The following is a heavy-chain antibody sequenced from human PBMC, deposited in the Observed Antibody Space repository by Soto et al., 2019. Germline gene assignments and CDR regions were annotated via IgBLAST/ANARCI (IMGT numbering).Heavy chain of an antibody. J-gene: IGHJ6*02. CDR1: GFTFSDYY. CDR2: ISSSSSYT. CDR3: ARDEVGRFLEWLFRDYGMDV. D-gene: IGHD3-3*01. Sequence: VQLVESGGGLVKPGGSLRLSCAASGFTFSDYYMSWIRQAPGKGLEWVSYISSSSSYTNYADSVKGRFTISRDNAKNSLYLQMNSLRAEDTAVYYCARDEVGRFLEWLFRDYGMDVWGQGTTVTVSS. V-gene: IGHV3-11*06.